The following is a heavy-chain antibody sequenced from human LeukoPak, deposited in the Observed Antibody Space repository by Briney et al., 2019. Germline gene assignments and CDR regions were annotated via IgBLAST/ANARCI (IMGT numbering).Heavy chain of an antibody. CDR2: MNPSSGKT. CDR3: AREGSGSYCNPDY. J-gene: IGHJ4*02. CDR1: GYTLTSYD. V-gene: IGHV1-8*01. D-gene: IGHD3-10*01. Sequence: ASVKVSCKASGYTLTSYDINWVRQATGQGLEWMGWMNPSSGKTGYAQKFQGRISMTRNTSISTAYMELSSLRSEDTAVYYCAREGSGSYCNPDYWGQGTLVTVSS.